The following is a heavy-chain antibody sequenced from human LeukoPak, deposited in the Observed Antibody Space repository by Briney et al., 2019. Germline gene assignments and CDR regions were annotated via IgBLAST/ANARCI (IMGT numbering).Heavy chain of an antibody. CDR1: GGSISSGGYY. Sequence: SETLSLTCTVSGGSISSGGYYWSWIRQHPGKGLEWIGYIYYSGSTYYNPSLKSRVTISVDTSKNQFSLKLSSVTAADTAVYYCAREGLPNYGMDVWGQGTTVTVSS. CDR2: IYYSGST. J-gene: IGHJ6*02. V-gene: IGHV4-31*03. CDR3: AREGLPNYGMDV.